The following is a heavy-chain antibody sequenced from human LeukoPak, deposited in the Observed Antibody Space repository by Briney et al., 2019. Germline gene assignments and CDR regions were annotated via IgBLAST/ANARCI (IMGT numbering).Heavy chain of an antibody. J-gene: IGHJ4*02. V-gene: IGHV3-30*14. CDR1: GFTFSRYA. CDR3: VREVAAADTDNKYYFDY. Sequence: PGGSLRLSCAASGFTFSRYAMHWVRQAPGKGLEWVAVISSDGSNKYYADSVKGRFTISRDNSKNTLYLQMSSLRAEDTAVYYCVREVAAADTDNKYYFDYWGQGTLVTVSS. D-gene: IGHD6-13*01. CDR2: ISSDGSNK.